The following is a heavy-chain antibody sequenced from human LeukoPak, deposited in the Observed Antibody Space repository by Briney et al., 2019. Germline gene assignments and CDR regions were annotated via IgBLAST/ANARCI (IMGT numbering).Heavy chain of an antibody. V-gene: IGHV4-39*07. Sequence: PSETLSLTCTVSGGSISSTIYYWGWIRQPPGKGLEWIGSIYYRGSTYYNASLKSRVAISVDTSKNQFSLKLSSVTAADTAVYYCARDPDPIPGANFHYWGQGTLVSVSS. D-gene: IGHD1-26*01. CDR3: ARDPDPIPGANFHY. CDR1: GGSISSTIYY. CDR2: IYYRGST. J-gene: IGHJ4*02.